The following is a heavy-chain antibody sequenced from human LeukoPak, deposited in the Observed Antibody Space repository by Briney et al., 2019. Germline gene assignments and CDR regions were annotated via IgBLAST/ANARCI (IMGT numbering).Heavy chain of an antibody. D-gene: IGHD4-17*01. J-gene: IGHJ4*02. Sequence: GGSLRLSCAASGFTFSSYWMSWVRLAPGKGLEWVANIKQDGSEKYYVDSVKGRFIISRDNAKNSLYLQMNSLRAEDTAVYYCARRGKMTPVTTGYGYWGQGTLVTVSS. CDR2: IKQDGSEK. V-gene: IGHV3-7*01. CDR3: ARRGKMTPVTTGYGY. CDR1: GFTFSSYW.